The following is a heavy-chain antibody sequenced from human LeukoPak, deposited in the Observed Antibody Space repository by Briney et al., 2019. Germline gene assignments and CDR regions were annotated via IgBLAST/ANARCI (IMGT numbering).Heavy chain of an antibody. CDR1: GASISSSSYY. D-gene: IGHD2-15*01. J-gene: IGHJ4*02. Sequence: PSETLSLTCTVSGASISSSSYYWGWIRQPPGKGLEWIGSISYSGSTYYNPSLKSRVTISVDTSKNQFSLKLSSVTAADTAVYYCARGRCCGGSCYFRSEAFDYWGQGTLVTVSS. V-gene: IGHV4-39*07. CDR2: ISYSGST. CDR3: ARGRCCGGSCYFRSEAFDY.